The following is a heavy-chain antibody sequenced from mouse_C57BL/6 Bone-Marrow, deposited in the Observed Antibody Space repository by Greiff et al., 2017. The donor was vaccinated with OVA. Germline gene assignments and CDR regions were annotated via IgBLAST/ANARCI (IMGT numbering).Heavy chain of an antibody. CDR1: GFSLTSSG. CDR3: ARTTVVAFYARDD. Sequence: VKLVESGPGLVAPSQSLSITCTVSGFSLTSSGVDWVRPPPGKGLEWLGVIWGGGSTNSNSALMSSLSLSKDNAKSQVFLKMHSLQTDDTAMYDWARTTVVAFYARDDWGQGTSVTVSA. V-gene: IGHV2-9*01. CDR2: IWGGGST. J-gene: IGHJ4*01. D-gene: IGHD1-1*01.